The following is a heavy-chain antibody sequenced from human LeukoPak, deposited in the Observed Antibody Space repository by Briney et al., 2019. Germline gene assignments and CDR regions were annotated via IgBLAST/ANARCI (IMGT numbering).Heavy chain of an antibody. Sequence: KPADPLSLTCTVSGRSISSYYSSWIPHPPGEGREGIGYIYYSGSTNHNPPLKSRVTISVDTSKNQFSLKLSSVTAADTAVYYCARVTADLRRSAFDIWGQGTMVTVSS. CDR3: ARVTADLRRSAFDI. CDR2: IYYSGST. D-gene: IGHD2-21*02. J-gene: IGHJ3*02. V-gene: IGHV4-59*07. CDR1: GRSISSYY.